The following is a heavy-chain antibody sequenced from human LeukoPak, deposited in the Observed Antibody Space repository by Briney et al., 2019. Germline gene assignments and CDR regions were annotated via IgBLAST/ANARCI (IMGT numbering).Heavy chain of an antibody. CDR2: ITSSGST. J-gene: IGHJ4*02. Sequence: PGGSLRLSCAASGFTFNNYAMNWVRQAPGKGLEWVSVITSSGSTYYADSVKGRFTISRDNSKNTPYLQMNSLRAEDTAIYYCAKDLYGDYDFDCWGRGTLVTVSS. CDR3: AKDLYGDYDFDC. V-gene: IGHV3-23*01. CDR1: GFTFNNYA. D-gene: IGHD4-17*01.